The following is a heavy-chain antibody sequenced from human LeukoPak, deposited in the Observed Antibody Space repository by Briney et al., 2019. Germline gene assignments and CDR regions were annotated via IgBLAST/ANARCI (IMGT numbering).Heavy chain of an antibody. CDR3: ARAVCSSTSCYTYFDY. D-gene: IGHD2-2*02. CDR2: INHSGST. CDR1: GGSFSGYY. V-gene: IGHV4-34*01. Sequence: PSETLSLTCAVYGGSFSGYYWSWIRQPPGKGLEWIGEINHSGSTYYNPSLKSRVTISVDRSKNQFSLKLSSVTAADTAVYYCARAVCSSTSCYTYFDYWGQGTLVTVSS. J-gene: IGHJ4*02.